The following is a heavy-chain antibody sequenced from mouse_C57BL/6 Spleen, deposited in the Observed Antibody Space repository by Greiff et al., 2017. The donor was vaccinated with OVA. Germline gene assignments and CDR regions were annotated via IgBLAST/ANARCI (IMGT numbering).Heavy chain of an antibody. D-gene: IGHD6-2*01. CDR1: GFSLTSYG. J-gene: IGHJ4*01. V-gene: IGHV2-4*01. CDR3: AKNGSPHFAMDH. Sequence: VQLQQSGPGLVQPSPSLSISCTASGFSLTSYGVHWVRQPPGKGLEWLGVIWSGGSTDYNAAFISRLSISKDNPKSQVVFKMDSQQADDTAICDCAKNGSPHFAMDHWGQRTSVPVSS. CDR2: IWSGGST.